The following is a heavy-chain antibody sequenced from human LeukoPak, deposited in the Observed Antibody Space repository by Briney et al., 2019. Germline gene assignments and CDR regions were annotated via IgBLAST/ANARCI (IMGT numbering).Heavy chain of an antibody. D-gene: IGHD2-8*01. CDR2: ISPGGGTT. J-gene: IGHJ3*02. V-gene: IGHV3-23*01. CDR3: AKDAFSYNGVYDTFDI. CDR1: GFAFGSEA. Sequence: GGSLRLSCAASGFAFGSEAMSWVRQSPARGLEWVASISPGGGTTYYADYVKGRFIISRDNSNNTLFVQMNSLRAEDTAVYYCAKDAFSYNGVYDTFDIWGQGTMVTVSS.